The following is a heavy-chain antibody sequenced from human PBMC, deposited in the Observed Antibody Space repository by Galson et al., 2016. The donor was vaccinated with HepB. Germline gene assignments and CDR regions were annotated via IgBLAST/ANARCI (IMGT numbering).Heavy chain of an antibody. D-gene: IGHD3-3*02. V-gene: IGHV4-39*01. J-gene: IGHJ3*02. CDR2: VYYSGST. CDR3: ARGDFPTFFYGSTSRSPMGQTGLGFDI. CDR1: GGSINIISFY. Sequence: SETLSLTCTVSGGSINIISFYWDWIRQPPGKGLEWIGSVYYSGSTNYNPSLKSRVTIPEDTAKNQFSLKLNSVTAADTAVYFCARGDFPTFFYGSTSRSPMGQTGLGFDIWGQGTLVTVS.